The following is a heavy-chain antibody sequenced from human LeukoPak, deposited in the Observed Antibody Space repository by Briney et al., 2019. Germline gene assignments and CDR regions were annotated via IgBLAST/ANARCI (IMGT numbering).Heavy chain of an antibody. D-gene: IGHD3-10*01. Sequence: KPSETLSLTCTVSGGSISSSSYYWGWIRQPPGKGLEWIGSIYYSGSTYYNPSLKSRVTISVDTSKNQFSLKLSSVTAADTAVYYCARDNLLWAFDYWAREPWSPSPQ. CDR2: IYYSGST. J-gene: IGHJ4*02. CDR1: GGSISSSSYY. V-gene: IGHV4-39*07. CDR3: ARDNLLWAFDY.